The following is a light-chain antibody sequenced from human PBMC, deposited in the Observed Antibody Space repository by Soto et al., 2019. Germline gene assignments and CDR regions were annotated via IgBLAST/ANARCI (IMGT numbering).Light chain of an antibody. CDR1: RSDVGSYNL. Sequence: QSALMQPASLFGSPGQSNPTSSTGTRSDVGSYNLVSWYQQHPGKAPKLMIYEVSKRPSGVSNRFSGSKSGNTASLTISGLQAEDEADYYCCSYAGSSTYVFGTGTKVTVL. CDR3: CSYAGSSTYV. J-gene: IGLJ1*01. CDR2: EVS. V-gene: IGLV2-23*02.